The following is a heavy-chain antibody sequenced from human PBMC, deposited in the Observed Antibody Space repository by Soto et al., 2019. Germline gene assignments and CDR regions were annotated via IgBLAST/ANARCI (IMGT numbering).Heavy chain of an antibody. Sequence: GGSLRLSCAASGFTFSSYGMHWVRQAPGKGLEWVAVIWYDGSNKYYADSVKGRFTISRDNSKNTLYLQMDSLRAEDTAVYYCATGGPGYSGYDDYYFDYWGQGTLVTVSS. CDR3: ATGGPGYSGYDDYYFDY. J-gene: IGHJ4*02. CDR1: GFTFSSYG. V-gene: IGHV3-33*01. CDR2: IWYDGSNK. D-gene: IGHD5-12*01.